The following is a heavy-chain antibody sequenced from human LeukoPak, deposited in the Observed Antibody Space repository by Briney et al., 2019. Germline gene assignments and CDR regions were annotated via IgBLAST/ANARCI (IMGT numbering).Heavy chain of an antibody. CDR1: GFTFTNFV. V-gene: IGHV3-48*04. Sequence: GGSLRLSCAASGFTFTNFVMTWVRQAPGKGLEWVSYISSTSRSIYYADSVKGRFTISRDYATNSLYLQMNSLRAEDTAVYYCAKSFDNWGQGTLVTVSS. CDR2: ISSTSRSI. J-gene: IGHJ4*02. CDR3: AKSFDN.